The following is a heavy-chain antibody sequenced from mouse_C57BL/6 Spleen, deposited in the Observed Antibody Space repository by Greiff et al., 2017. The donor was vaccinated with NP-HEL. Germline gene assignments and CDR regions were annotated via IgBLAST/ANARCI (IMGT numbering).Heavy chain of an antibody. CDR3: ARDDDYDAAWFAY. CDR1: GFTFSSYA. V-gene: IGHV5-4*01. J-gene: IGHJ3*01. Sequence: EVQGVESGGGLVKPGGSLKLSCAASGFTFSSYAMSWVRQTPEKRLEWVATISDGGSYTYYPDNVKGRFTIFRDNAKNNLYLQMSHLKSEDTAMYYCARDDDYDAAWFAYWGKGTLVTVSA. CDR2: ISDGGSYT. D-gene: IGHD2-4*01.